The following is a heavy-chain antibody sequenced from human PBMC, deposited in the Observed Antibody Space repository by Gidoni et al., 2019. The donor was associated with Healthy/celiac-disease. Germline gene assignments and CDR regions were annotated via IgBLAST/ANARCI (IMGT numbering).Heavy chain of an antibody. CDR2: ISGSGGST. J-gene: IGHJ4*02. V-gene: IGHV3-23*01. CDR3: AKVVKGYYDSSGYQDY. D-gene: IGHD3-22*01. Sequence: VQLLVAGGGLVQPVGSPRLSCAAAGFTFSSHAMSWVRPAPGKGLEWVSAISGSGGSTYYADSGKGRLTISRDNSKNTLYLQMNSLRAEDTAVYYCAKVVKGYYDSSGYQDYWGQGTLVTVSS. CDR1: GFTFSSHA.